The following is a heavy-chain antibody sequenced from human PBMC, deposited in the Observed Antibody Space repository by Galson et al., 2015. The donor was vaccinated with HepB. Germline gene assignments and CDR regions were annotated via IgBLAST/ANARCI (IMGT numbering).Heavy chain of an antibody. CDR2: IKSKTDGGTT. V-gene: IGHV3-15*07. Sequence: SLRLSCAASGFTFSNAWMNWVHQAPGKGLEWVGRIKSKTDGGTTDYAAPVKGRFTISRDDSKNTLYLQMNSLKTEDTAVYYCTTAILRFLEWLLPDEAFDYWGQGTLVTVSS. CDR1: GFTFSNAW. D-gene: IGHD3-3*01. J-gene: IGHJ4*02. CDR3: TTAILRFLEWLLPDEAFDY.